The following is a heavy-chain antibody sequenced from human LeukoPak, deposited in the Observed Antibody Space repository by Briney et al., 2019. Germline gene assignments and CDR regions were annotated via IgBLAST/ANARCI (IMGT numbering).Heavy chain of an antibody. J-gene: IGHJ4*02. D-gene: IGHD6-19*01. V-gene: IGHV3-23*01. CDR3: ATDSIAVAGFDY. CDR1: GFTFSSYG. CDR2: ISGSGGST. Sequence: GGSLRLSCAASGFTFSSYGMHWVRQAPGKGLEWVSAISGSGGSTYYADSVKGRFTISRDNSKNTLYLQMNSLRAEDTAVYYCATDSIAVAGFDYWGQGTLVTVSS.